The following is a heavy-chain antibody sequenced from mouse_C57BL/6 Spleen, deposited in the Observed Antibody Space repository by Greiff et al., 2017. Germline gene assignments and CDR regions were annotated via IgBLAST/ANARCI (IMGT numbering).Heavy chain of an antibody. CDR2: IRSKSNNYAT. J-gene: IGHJ1*03. CDR1: GFSFNTYA. Sequence: GGGLVQPKGSLKLSCAASGFSFNTYAMNWVRQAPGKGLEWVARIRSKSNNYATYYADSVKDRFTISRDDSESMLYLQMNNLKTEDTAMYYCVRHYYGSSYEGWYFDVWGTGATVTVSS. CDR3: VRHYYGSSYEGWYFDV. D-gene: IGHD1-1*01. V-gene: IGHV10-1*01.